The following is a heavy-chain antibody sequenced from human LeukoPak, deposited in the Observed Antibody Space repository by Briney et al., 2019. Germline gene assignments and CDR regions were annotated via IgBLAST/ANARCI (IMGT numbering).Heavy chain of an antibody. CDR2: IRSKAYGGTT. Sequence: GGSLRLSCTASGFTFGDYAVIWVRQAPGKGLEWVGFIRSKAYGGTTEYAASVKGRFTISRDDSKSIAYLQMNSLKTEDTAVYYCTSTYYDFWSGYYTFDYWGQGTLVTVSS. CDR3: TSTYYDFWSGYYTFDY. CDR1: GFTFGDYA. J-gene: IGHJ4*02. D-gene: IGHD3-3*01. V-gene: IGHV3-49*04.